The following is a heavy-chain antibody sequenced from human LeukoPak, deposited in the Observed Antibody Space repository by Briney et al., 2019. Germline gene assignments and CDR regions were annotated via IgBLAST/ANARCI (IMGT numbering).Heavy chain of an antibody. CDR1: GGSISSYY. Sequence: PSETLSLTCTVSGGSISSYYWSWIRQPPGKGLEWIGYIYYSGNTNYNPSLKSRVTISVDMSKNQFSLKLRSVTAADTAVYYCARLGYSTGWYNYWGPGTLVTVSP. CDR3: ARLGYSTGWYNY. J-gene: IGHJ4*02. CDR2: IYYSGNT. D-gene: IGHD6-13*01. V-gene: IGHV4-59*08.